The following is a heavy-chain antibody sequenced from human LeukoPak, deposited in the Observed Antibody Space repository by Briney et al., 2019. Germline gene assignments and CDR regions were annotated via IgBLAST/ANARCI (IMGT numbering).Heavy chain of an antibody. Sequence: SETLSLTCTVSGGSIGSGDYYWSWIRQPPGKGLEWIGYIYYSGSTYYNPSLKSRVTISVDTSKNQFSLKLSSVTAADTAVYYCARGDCSGGSCYSRRPYNWFGPWGQGTLVTVSS. CDR2: IYYSGST. D-gene: IGHD2-15*01. V-gene: IGHV4-30-4*08. J-gene: IGHJ5*02. CDR3: ARGDCSGGSCYSRRPYNWFGP. CDR1: GGSIGSGDYY.